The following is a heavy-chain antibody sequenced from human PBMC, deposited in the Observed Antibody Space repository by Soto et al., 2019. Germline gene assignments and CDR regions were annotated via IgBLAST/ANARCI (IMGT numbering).Heavy chain of an antibody. J-gene: IGHJ5*02. Sequence: SSVKVSCKASGYTFTSYYMHWVRQAPGQGLEWMGIINPSGGSTSYAQKFQGRVTMTRDTSTSTVYMELSSLRPEDTAVYYCARDDSIFGVVTPANWFDPWGQGTLVTVSS. V-gene: IGHV1-46*01. CDR2: INPSGGST. CDR3: ARDDSIFGVVTPANWFDP. D-gene: IGHD3-3*01. CDR1: GYTFTSYY.